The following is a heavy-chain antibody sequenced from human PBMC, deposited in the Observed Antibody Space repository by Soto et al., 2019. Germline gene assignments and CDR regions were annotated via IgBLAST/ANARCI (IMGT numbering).Heavy chain of an antibody. V-gene: IGHV1-46*01. J-gene: IGHJ6*02. D-gene: IGHD5-18*01. Sequence: QVQLVQSGAEVKKPGASVKVSCKASGYTFTSYYMHWVRQAPGQGLEWMGIINPSGGSTSYAQKFQCKVTMTRDTSTSTVYMELSSLRSEDTAVYYGARDQYSYGWSYYYYYGMDVWGQGTTVTVSS. CDR3: ARDQYSYGWSYYYYYGMDV. CDR1: GYTFTSYY. CDR2: INPSGGST.